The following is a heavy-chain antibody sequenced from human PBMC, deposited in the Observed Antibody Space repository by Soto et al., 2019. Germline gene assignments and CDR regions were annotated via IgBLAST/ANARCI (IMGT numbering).Heavy chain of an antibody. CDR3: AKKIPGLWPNDY. J-gene: IGHJ4*02. Sequence: PGGSLRLSCEASGFTFSRYALTWVRQAPGKGLEWVSAISADSAGIFYADSVKGRFTISRDNSKNTVYLQMNSLRAEDTALYYCAKKIPGLWPNDYWGQGTLVTVSS. CDR2: ISADSAGI. CDR1: GFTFSRYA. D-gene: IGHD2-21*01. V-gene: IGHV3-23*01.